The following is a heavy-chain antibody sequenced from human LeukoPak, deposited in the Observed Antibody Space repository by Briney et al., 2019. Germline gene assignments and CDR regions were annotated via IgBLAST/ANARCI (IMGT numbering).Heavy chain of an antibody. J-gene: IGHJ4*02. CDR3: TRGGNDY. Sequence: ASVKVSCKASGYAFVGYYLHWVRQAPGQGLEWLGQINPNSGATNYAEKFQDRVTVTWDTSISTTYLHLSRLTSDDTALYYCTRGGNDYWGQGTLVTVSS. V-gene: IGHV1-2*06. CDR1: GYAFVGYY. CDR2: INPNSGAT.